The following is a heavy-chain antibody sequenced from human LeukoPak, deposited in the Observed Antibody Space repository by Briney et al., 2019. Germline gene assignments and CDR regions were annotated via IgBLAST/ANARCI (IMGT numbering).Heavy chain of an antibody. Sequence: GGSLRLSCAASGVTFSSYWMHWVRQAPGKGLLWVSRINSDGSSTSYADSVKGRFTISRDNAKNTLYLQMNSLRAEDTAVYYCARRIAAAAAPYYFDYWGQGTLVTVSS. CDR2: INSDGSST. CDR1: GVTFSSYW. D-gene: IGHD6-13*01. CDR3: ARRIAAAAAPYYFDY. V-gene: IGHV3-74*01. J-gene: IGHJ4*02.